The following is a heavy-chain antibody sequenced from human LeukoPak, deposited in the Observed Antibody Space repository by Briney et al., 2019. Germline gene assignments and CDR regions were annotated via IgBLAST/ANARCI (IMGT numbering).Heavy chain of an antibody. V-gene: IGHV3-74*01. Sequence: GGSLRLSCTASGFTLRNYWMHWVRQVPGKRLVWVSRISGDGSVTNYADSVQGRFTISRDNAKNIVYLQINRLRSEDTAVYYCARYSSSSGGASYYLDYWGHGALVTVSS. D-gene: IGHD6-6*01. J-gene: IGHJ4*01. CDR2: ISGDGSVT. CDR1: GFTLRNYW. CDR3: ARYSSSSGGASYYLDY.